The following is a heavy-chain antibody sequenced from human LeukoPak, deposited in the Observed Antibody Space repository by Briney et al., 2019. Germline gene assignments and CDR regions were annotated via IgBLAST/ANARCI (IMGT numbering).Heavy chain of an antibody. J-gene: IGHJ4*02. D-gene: IGHD3-16*01. CDR1: GFTLSNLW. Sequence: GGSLRLSCAASGFTLSNLWLHWVRQAPGKGLEWVSRITSDGSNINYADSVQGRFTISRDNAKNTLYLQMNSLRAEDTAVYYCARGGHSSFDYWGQGALVTVSS. CDR3: ARGGHSSFDY. CDR2: ITSDGSNI. V-gene: IGHV3-74*01.